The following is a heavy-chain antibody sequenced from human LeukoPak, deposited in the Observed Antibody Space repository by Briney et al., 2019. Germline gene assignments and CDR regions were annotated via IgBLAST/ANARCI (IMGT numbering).Heavy chain of an antibody. CDR2: INAGNGNT. CDR1: GYTFTSYG. J-gene: IGHJ4*02. CDR3: ARVASYTDY. Sequence: ASVKVSCTTSGYTFTSYGMHWVRQAPGQSLEWMGWINAGNGNTKYSQKFQGRVTITRDTSASTAYMELSSLRSEDTAVYYCARVASYTDYWGQGTLVTVSS. D-gene: IGHD1-26*01. V-gene: IGHV1-3*01.